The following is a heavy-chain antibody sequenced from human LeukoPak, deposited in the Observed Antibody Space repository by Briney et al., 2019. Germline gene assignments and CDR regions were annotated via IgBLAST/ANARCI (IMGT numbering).Heavy chain of an antibody. CDR1: GFTFSTYD. CDR3: ARGESFAFAN. Sequence: GGSLRLSCAASGFTFSTYDMQWVRQAPGKGLEWVSGICRSGSTYYTDSVKDRFTISRDNSKDTLYLQMNSLRAEDTAVYYCARGESFAFANWGQGTMVTVSS. D-gene: IGHD2-21*01. CDR2: ICRSGST. J-gene: IGHJ3*02. V-gene: IGHV3-23*05.